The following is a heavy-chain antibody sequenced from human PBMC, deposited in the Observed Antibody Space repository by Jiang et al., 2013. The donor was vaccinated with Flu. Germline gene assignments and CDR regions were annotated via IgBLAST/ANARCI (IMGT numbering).Heavy chain of an antibody. J-gene: IGHJ4*02. CDR1: GYSFTNYG. CDR2: ISGYNGDT. CDR3: AREGFCSANACLNTAAQDH. Sequence: SGAEVKKPGASVKVSCKTSGYSFTNYGLAWVRQAPGRGPEWLGWISGYNGDTVYAQSLQGRVTMTTDTSTNTAYMELRSLRSDDTAVYYCAREGFCSANACLNTAAQDHWGQGTLVTVSS. D-gene: IGHD2-15*01. V-gene: IGHV1-18*01.